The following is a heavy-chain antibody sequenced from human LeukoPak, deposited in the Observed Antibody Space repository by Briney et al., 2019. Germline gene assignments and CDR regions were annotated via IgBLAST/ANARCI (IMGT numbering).Heavy chain of an antibody. Sequence: GESLKISCKGSGYSFTSYWIGWVRQMPGKGLEWMGIIYPGDSDTRYSPSFQGQVTISADKSISTAYLQWSSLKASDTAMYYCAITYYYDSSGSWWDWFDPWGQGTLVTVSS. CDR3: AITYYYDSSGSWWDWFDP. V-gene: IGHV5-51*01. CDR2: IYPGDSDT. CDR1: GYSFTSYW. D-gene: IGHD3-22*01. J-gene: IGHJ5*02.